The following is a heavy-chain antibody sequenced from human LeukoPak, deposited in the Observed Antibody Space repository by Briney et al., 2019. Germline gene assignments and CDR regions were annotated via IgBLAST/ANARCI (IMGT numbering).Heavy chain of an antibody. Sequence: PGGSLRRSCAASGFTFSSYGMHWVRQAPGKGLEWVAVIWYDGSNEYYADSVKGRFTMSRDNSKHPLYLQLNSLRAEDTAVYYCARGGENTVTTRYYYYGMDVWGKGTTVTVSS. CDR3: ARGGENTVTTRYYYYGMDV. D-gene: IGHD4-17*01. V-gene: IGHV3-33*01. CDR1: GFTFSSYG. CDR2: IWYDGSNE. J-gene: IGHJ6*04.